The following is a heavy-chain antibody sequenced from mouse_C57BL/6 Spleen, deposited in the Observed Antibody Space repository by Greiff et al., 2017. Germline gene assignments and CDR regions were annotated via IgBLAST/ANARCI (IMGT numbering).Heavy chain of an antibody. V-gene: IGHV1-69*01. CDR3: ARDYGSSRSYWYFDV. J-gene: IGHJ1*03. Sequence: VKLQQPGAELVMPGASVKLSCKASGYTFTSYWMHWVKQRPGQGLEWIGEIDPSDSYTNYNQKFKGKSTLTVDKSSSTAYMQLSSLTSEDSAVYYCARDYGSSRSYWYFDVWGTGTTVTVSS. CDR2: IDPSDSYT. CDR1: GYTFTSYW. D-gene: IGHD1-1*01.